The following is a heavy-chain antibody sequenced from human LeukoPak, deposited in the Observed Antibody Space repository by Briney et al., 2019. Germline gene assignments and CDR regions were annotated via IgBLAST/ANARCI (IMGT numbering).Heavy chain of an antibody. CDR3: ARDDYGDSKGRFDP. Sequence: ASVKVSCKASGYTFNNYGITWVRQAPGQGLEWMGWISVYNGNTNYVQKLQGRLAMTTDTSTSTAYMELRSLRSDDMAVYYCARDDYGDSKGRFDPWGQGTLVTVSS. J-gene: IGHJ5*02. CDR1: GYTFNNYG. V-gene: IGHV1-18*03. D-gene: IGHD4-17*01. CDR2: ISVYNGNT.